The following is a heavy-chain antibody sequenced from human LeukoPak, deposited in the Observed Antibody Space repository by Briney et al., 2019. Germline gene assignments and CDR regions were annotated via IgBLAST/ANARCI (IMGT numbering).Heavy chain of an antibody. CDR3: ARAGFGGYCSSTSCYPFDY. V-gene: IGHV1-69*13. Sequence: GASVKVSCKASGGTFSSYAISWVRQAPGQGLEWMGGIIPIFGIANYAQKFQGRVTITADESTSTAYMELSSLRSEDTAVYYCARAGFGGYCSSTSCYPFDYWGQGTLVTVSS. D-gene: IGHD2-2*01. CDR2: IIPIFGIA. J-gene: IGHJ4*02. CDR1: GGTFSSYA.